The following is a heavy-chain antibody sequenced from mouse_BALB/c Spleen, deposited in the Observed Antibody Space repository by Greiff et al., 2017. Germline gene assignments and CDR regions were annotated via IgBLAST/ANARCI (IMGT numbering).Heavy chain of an antibody. J-gene: IGHJ3*01. Sequence: QVQLKQSGAELAKPGASVKMSCKASGYTFTSYWMHWVKQRPGQGLEWIGYINPSTGYTEYNQKFKDKATLTADKSSSTAYMQLSSLTSEDSAVYYCARGGKPQAWFAYWGQGTLVTVSA. CDR3: ARGGKPQAWFAY. V-gene: IGHV1-7*01. CDR2: INPSTGYT. CDR1: GYTFTSYW.